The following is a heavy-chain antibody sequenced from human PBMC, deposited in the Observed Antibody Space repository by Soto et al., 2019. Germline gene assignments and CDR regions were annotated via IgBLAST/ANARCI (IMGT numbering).Heavy chain of an antibody. CDR2: IKSKTDGETK. J-gene: IGHJ5*02. D-gene: IGHD2-15*01. CDR1: GFTFSHAW. V-gene: IGHV3-15*01. CDR3: CVVKRRDQYSTSGYWFDP. Sequence: EGSLRLSCAASGFTFSHAWMSWVRQAPGKGLEWVGRIKSKTDGETKDYGAPVRGRFTISRDDSKDTLYLQMNSLRIEDTAVYYCCVVKRRDQYSTSGYWFDPWGPGTLVTVSS.